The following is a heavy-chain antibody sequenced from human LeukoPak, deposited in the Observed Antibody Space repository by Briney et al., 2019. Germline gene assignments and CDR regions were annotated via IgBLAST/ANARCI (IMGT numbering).Heavy chain of an antibody. D-gene: IGHD3-22*01. V-gene: IGHV3-33*01. CDR3: ARARNDYDSNGFSFLDY. CDR1: GISFSSHG. CDR2: IWYDGSNI. Sequence: PVTSLRLSCAASGISFSSHGMHWVRQAPGKGLEWVAVIWYDGSNIYYAGSVKGRFSISRDNSKNTLYLQMNSLRAEDTALYYCARARNDYDSNGFSFLDYWGQGTLVTVSS. J-gene: IGHJ4*02.